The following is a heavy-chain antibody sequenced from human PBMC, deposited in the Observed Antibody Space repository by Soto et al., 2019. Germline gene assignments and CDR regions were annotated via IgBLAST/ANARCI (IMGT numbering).Heavy chain of an antibody. V-gene: IGHV1-18*01. J-gene: IGHJ6*02. CDR1: GYTFTSYG. CDR3: ASYNINSYYYGMDV. D-gene: IGHD1-20*01. CDR2: ISAYNGNT. Sequence: QVQLVQSGAAVKKPGASVKVSCKASGYTFTSYGFSWVRQAPGQGLEWMGWISAYNGNTNYAQKLQGRVTMTTDTSTSTAYMELRSLRSDDTAVYYCASYNINSYYYGMDVWGQGTTVTVSS.